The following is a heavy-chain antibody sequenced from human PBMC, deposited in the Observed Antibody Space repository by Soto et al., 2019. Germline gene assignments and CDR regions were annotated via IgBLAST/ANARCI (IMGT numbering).Heavy chain of an antibody. CDR2: ISWNSGGI. CDR3: AKARDPEYAFDI. Sequence: GWSLRLSCAASGFTFDDYAMHWVRQAPGKCLEWVSGISWNSGGIGYADSVKGRFTISRDNAKNSLYLQMNSLRAEDTALYYCAKARDPEYAFDIWGQGXMVTV. CDR1: GFTFDDYA. J-gene: IGHJ3*02. V-gene: IGHV3-9*01.